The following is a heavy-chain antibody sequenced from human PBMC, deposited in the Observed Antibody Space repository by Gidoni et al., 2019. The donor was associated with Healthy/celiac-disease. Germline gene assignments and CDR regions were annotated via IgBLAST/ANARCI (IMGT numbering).Heavy chain of an antibody. CDR3: ARDLVTYCSGGSCYSGDAFDI. J-gene: IGHJ3*02. D-gene: IGHD2-15*01. CDR2: IYYSVSP. V-gene: IGHV4-59*01. Sequence: QVQLQESGPGLVKPSETLSLTCTVAGGSISSYYWSWIRQPPGKGLEWIGYIYYSVSPNYNPSLKSRVTISVDPSKIQFSLKLSSVPAADTAVYYCARDLVTYCSGGSCYSGDAFDIWGQGTMVTVSS. CDR1: GGSISSYY.